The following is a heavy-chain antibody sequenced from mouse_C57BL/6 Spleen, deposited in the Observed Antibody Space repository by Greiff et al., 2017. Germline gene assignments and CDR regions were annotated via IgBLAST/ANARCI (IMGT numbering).Heavy chain of an antibody. CDR2: IDPETGGT. Sequence: VQLQQPGAELVRPGASVTLSCKASGYTFTDYEMPWVKQTPVHGLEWIGAIDPETGGTAYNQKFKGKAILTADKSSSTAYMELRSLTSEDSAVYYYTDYYGCSCGFDYWGQGTTLTVSS. CDR1: GYTFTDYE. J-gene: IGHJ2*01. CDR3: TDYYGCSCGFDY. V-gene: IGHV1-15*01. D-gene: IGHD1-1*01.